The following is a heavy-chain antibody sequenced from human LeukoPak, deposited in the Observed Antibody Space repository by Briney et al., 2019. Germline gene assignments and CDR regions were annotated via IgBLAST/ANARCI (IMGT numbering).Heavy chain of an antibody. CDR3: AREGGERAAARTPLASDY. D-gene: IGHD6-13*01. V-gene: IGHV1-69*04. CDR2: IIPILGIA. Sequence: ASVKVSCKASGGTFSSYAISWVRQAPGQGLEWMGRIIPILGIANYAQKFQGRVTITADKSTSTAYMELSSLRSEDTAVYYCAREGGERAAARTPLASDYWGQGTLVTVSS. CDR1: GGTFSSYA. J-gene: IGHJ4*02.